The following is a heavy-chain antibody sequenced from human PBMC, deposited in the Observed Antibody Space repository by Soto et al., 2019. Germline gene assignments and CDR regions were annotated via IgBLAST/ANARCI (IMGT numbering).Heavy chain of an antibody. V-gene: IGHV3-11*05. D-gene: IGHD6-13*01. CDR1: GFTFSDYY. J-gene: IGHJ4*02. Sequence: QVQLVESGGGLVKPGGSLRLSCAASGFTFSDYYMSWIRQAPGKGLEWVSYISSSSSYTNYADSVKGRFTISRDNAKNSLYLQRNSLRAADTAVYYCARVGIAAASGYYFDSWGQGTLLTVSS. CDR2: ISSSSSYT. CDR3: ARVGIAAASGYYFDS.